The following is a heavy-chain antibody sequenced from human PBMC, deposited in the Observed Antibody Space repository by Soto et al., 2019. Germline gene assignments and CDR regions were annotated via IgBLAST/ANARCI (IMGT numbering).Heavy chain of an antibody. CDR2: SVPSFGTA. D-gene: IGHD3-10*01. CDR1: GGTFSSNA. J-gene: IGHJ4*02. CDR3: ATATGAGTDYNHLDF. V-gene: IGHV1-69*01. Sequence: QVQLVQSGAEVKKPGSSVKVSCKASGGTFSSNAITWVRQAPGQGLAWMGGSVPSFGTANYAQKFQGRVTITADGSTTTAYLELSSLRSEDTAVDYCATATGAGTDYNHLDFWGQGTLVTVSS.